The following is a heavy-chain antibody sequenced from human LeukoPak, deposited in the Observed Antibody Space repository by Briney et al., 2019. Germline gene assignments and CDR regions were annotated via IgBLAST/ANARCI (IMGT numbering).Heavy chain of an antibody. CDR1: GFTVSSNY. Sequence: GGSLRLSCAASGFTVSSNYMSWVRQAPGKGLEWVSVIYSGGSTYYADSVKGRFTVSRDNSKNTLYLQMNSLRAEDTGVYYCAADYGDYVFMGYYYYGMDVWGQGTTVTVSS. CDR2: IYSGGST. D-gene: IGHD4-17*01. V-gene: IGHV3-66*01. J-gene: IGHJ6*02. CDR3: AADYGDYVFMGYYYYGMDV.